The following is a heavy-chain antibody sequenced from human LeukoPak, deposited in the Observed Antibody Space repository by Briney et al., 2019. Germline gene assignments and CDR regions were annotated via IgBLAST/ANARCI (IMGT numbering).Heavy chain of an antibody. J-gene: IGHJ4*02. CDR1: GFTFSSHP. CDR2: LSGSGYNT. CDR3: AKDPYGTRYFDY. V-gene: IGHV3-23*01. Sequence: LPGGSLRLSCAASGFTFSSHPLSWVRQAPGKGLEWVSSLSGSGYNTYYADSVKGRFTISRDNSKNTVYLQMNSLRAEDTAVYYCAKDPYGTRYFDYWGQGTLVTVSS. D-gene: IGHD2-2*01.